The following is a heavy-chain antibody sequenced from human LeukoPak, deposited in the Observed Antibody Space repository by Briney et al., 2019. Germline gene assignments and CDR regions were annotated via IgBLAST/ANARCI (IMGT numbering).Heavy chain of an antibody. CDR2: IKQDGSEK. CDR1: GFTFSSYW. Sequence: PGGSLRLSCAASGFTFSSYWMSWVRQAPGKGLEWVANIKQDGSEKYYVDSVKGRFTISRDNAKNSLYLQMNSLRAEDTAVYYCARDGDFWSGYYLSYYYYMDVWGKGTTVTVSS. D-gene: IGHD3-3*01. CDR3: ARDGDFWSGYYLSYYYYMDV. J-gene: IGHJ6*03. V-gene: IGHV3-7*01.